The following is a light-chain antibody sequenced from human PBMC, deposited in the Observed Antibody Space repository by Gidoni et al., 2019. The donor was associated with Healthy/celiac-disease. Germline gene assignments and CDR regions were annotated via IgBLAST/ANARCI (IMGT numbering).Light chain of an antibody. CDR1: QSISSW. CDR2: KAS. CDR3: QQYNSYSPLT. V-gene: IGKV1-5*03. J-gene: IGKJ5*01. Sequence: DIQMTQSPSTLSASVGDRVTITCRASQSISSWLAWYQQKPGKAPKLLIYKASSLESGVASRFSGSGSGTEFTLTISSLQPDDFATYYCQQYNSYSPLTFXQXTRLEIK.